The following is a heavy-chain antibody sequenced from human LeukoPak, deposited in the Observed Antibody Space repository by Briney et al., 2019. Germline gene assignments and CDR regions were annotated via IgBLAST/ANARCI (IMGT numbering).Heavy chain of an antibody. CDR1: GFTFSSYA. Sequence: GGSLRLSCSASGFTFSSYAMHWVRQAPGKGLEYVSAISSNGGSTYYADSVKGRFTISRDNSKNTLYLQMSSLRAEDTAVYHCVKDHLTGPLGYGMDVWGKGTTVTVSS. J-gene: IGHJ6*04. D-gene: IGHD3-9*01. V-gene: IGHV3-64D*06. CDR2: ISSNGGST. CDR3: VKDHLTGPLGYGMDV.